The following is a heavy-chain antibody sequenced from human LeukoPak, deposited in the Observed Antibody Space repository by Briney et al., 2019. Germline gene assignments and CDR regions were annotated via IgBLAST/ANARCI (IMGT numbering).Heavy chain of an antibody. V-gene: IGHV3-48*02. Sequence: GGSLRLSCTASGFTFNSYALRWVRQAPGKGLEWVSYISTSGSTIYYADSVQGRFTISRDNAKNSLYLQMNSLRDEDTAVYYCARGLGVLDCWGRGTLVTVSS. CDR2: ISTSGSTI. CDR1: GFTFNSYA. CDR3: ARGLGVLDC. J-gene: IGHJ4*02.